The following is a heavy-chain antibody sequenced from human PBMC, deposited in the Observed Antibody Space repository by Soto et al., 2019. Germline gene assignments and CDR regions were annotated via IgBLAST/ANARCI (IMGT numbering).Heavy chain of an antibody. J-gene: IGHJ4*02. V-gene: IGHV1-3*01. D-gene: IGHD2-2*01. CDR3: ARGYCSSTSCQYYFDF. CDR1: GYTFTGYA. CDR2: INGGNGDT. Sequence: QVPLVQSGAEVKKPGASVKVSCKASGYTFTGYAIHWVRQAPGQRLEWMGWINGGNGDTKYSQKFQGRVTITRDTSASTAYMELTSLGSEDTAVYHCARGYCSSTSCQYYFDFWGQGTPVTVSS.